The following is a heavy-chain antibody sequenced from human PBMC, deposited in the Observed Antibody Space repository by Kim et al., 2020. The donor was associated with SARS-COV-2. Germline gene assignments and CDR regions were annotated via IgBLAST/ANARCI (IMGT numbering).Heavy chain of an antibody. CDR3: ARGFKGDYGRYYGMDV. D-gene: IGHD4-17*01. Sequence: SLKSRVTISVDTAKNQFSLKLSSVTAADTAVYYCARGFKGDYGRYYGMDVWGQGTTVTVSS. J-gene: IGHJ6*02. V-gene: IGHV4-34*01.